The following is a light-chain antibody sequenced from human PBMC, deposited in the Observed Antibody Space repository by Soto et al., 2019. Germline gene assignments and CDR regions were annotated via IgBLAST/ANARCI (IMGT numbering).Light chain of an antibody. CDR3: QQYDNYPYT. J-gene: IGKJ2*01. CDR1: QSISGW. Sequence: DIQMTQSPSTLSASVGDRVTITCRASQSISGWLAWYQQKPGKAPKILIYKASTLERGVPSRLSGSGSVTEFTLTISSLQPDDFAPYYCQQYDNYPYTFGRGTKLEIK. V-gene: IGKV1-5*03. CDR2: KAS.